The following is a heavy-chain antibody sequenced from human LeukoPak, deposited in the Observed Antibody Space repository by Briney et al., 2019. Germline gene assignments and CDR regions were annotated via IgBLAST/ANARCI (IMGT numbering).Heavy chain of an antibody. D-gene: IGHD3-10*01. CDR1: GFTFSSYG. CDR2: IRYDASNE. CDR3: AKDLYGSGSYEIRLFDY. V-gene: IGHV3-30*02. Sequence: HPGGSLRLSCAASGFTFSSYGMHWVRQAPGKGLEWVAFIRYDASNEFYGDSVKGRFTISRGSSKNTLYLQMNSLRAEDTAVYYCAKDLYGSGSYEIRLFDYWGQGTLVTVSS. J-gene: IGHJ4*02.